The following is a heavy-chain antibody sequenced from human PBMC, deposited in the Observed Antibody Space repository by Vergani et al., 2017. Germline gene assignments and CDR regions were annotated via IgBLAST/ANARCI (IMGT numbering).Heavy chain of an antibody. CDR2: ISYDGSNK. V-gene: IGHV3-30*03. D-gene: IGHD5-24*01. CDR1: GFTFSSYG. CDR3: TTDQDGLDY. Sequence: QVQLVESGGGVVQPGRSLRLSCAASGFTFSSYGMHWVRQAPGKGLEWVAVISYDGSNKYYADSVKGRFTISRDNSKNTLYLQMNSLRAEDTAVYYCTTDQDGLDYWGQGTLVTVSS. J-gene: IGHJ4*02.